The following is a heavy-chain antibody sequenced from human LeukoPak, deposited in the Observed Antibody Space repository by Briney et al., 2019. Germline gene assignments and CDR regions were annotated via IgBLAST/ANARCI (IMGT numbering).Heavy chain of an antibody. D-gene: IGHD3-3*01. V-gene: IGHV1-46*01. CDR2: INPSGGST. CDR1: GYTFTSYY. J-gene: IGHJ5*02. Sequence: ASVKVSCKASGYTFTSYYMHWVRQAPGQGLEWMGIINPSGGSTSYAQKFQGRVTMTRDTSTSTVYMELSSLRSEDTAVYYCARVQYYDFWSGYRRPCWFDPWGQGTLVTVSS. CDR3: ARVQYYDFWSGYRRPCWFDP.